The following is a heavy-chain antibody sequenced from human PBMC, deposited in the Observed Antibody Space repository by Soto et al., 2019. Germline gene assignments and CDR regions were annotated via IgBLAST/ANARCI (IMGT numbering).Heavy chain of an antibody. J-gene: IGHJ6*02. CDR1: GYTFTGYY. Sequence: ASVKVSCKASGYTFTGYYIHWVREAPGQGLEWMGWINPQTGGTSYAQKFQGRVTLSRDTSINTAYLELSRLTFDDAAVYFCARERYQVISDGIDVWRQRTTVPVS. V-gene: IGHV1-2*02. CDR2: INPQTGGT. CDR3: ARERYQVISDGIDV. D-gene: IGHD2-2*01.